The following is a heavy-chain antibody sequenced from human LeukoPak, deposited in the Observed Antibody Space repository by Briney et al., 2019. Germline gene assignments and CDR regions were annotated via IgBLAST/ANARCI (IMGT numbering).Heavy chain of an antibody. CDR3: ARFRKYYDFWSGHYNWFDP. Sequence: PSETLSLTCAAYGGSFSGYYWSWIRKPPGKGLEWIGEINHSGSTNYNPSLKSRVTISVDTSKNQFSLKLSSVTAADTAVYYCARFRKYYDFWSGHYNWFDPWGQGTLVTVSS. V-gene: IGHV4-34*01. J-gene: IGHJ5*02. CDR1: GGSFSGYY. CDR2: INHSGST. D-gene: IGHD3-3*01.